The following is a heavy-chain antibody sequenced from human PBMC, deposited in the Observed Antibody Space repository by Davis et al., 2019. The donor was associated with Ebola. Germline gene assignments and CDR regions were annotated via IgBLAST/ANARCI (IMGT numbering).Heavy chain of an antibody. J-gene: IGHJ6*02. V-gene: IGHV3-66*01. CDR3: ARTTTDYYYGLDV. CDR2: IYAADTI. D-gene: IGHD1-1*01. Sequence: GGSLRLSCAASGFTVSSNYMSWVRQAPGKGLEWVSTIYAADTIYYADSVKGRFTISRDNSKNTLHLQMNNVRAEDTAVYYCARTTTDYYYGLDVWGHGTTVTVSS. CDR1: GFTVSSNY.